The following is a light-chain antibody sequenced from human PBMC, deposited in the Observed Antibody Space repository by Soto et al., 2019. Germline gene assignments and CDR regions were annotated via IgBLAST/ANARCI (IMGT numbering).Light chain of an antibody. CDR2: EAS. Sequence: DFQMTQSPSTLSASVGDRVAITCRASQSINNWLAWYQQKPGKAPKLLIYEASNLQSGVPSRFSGSGSGTEFILTITSMQTDDFATYYCQQYNSYSYTFGQGTKVDIK. J-gene: IGKJ2*01. V-gene: IGKV1-5*03. CDR1: QSINNW. CDR3: QQYNSYSYT.